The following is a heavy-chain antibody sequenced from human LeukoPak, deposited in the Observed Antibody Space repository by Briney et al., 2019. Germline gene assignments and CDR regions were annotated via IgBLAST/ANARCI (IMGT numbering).Heavy chain of an antibody. V-gene: IGHV4-34*01. CDR3: ARSVRRLYGSGRSNWFDP. Sequence: SETLSLTCAVYGGFFSGYYWSWIRQPPGKGLEWIGEINHSGSTNYNPSLKSRVTMSVDTSKNQFSLKLSSVTAADTAVYYCARSVRRLYGSGRSNWFDPWGQGTLVTVSS. CDR1: GGFFSGYY. J-gene: IGHJ5*02. CDR2: INHSGST. D-gene: IGHD3-10*01.